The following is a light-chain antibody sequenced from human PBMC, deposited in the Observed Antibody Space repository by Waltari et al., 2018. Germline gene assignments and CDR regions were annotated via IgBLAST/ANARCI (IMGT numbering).Light chain of an antibody. CDR2: DAS. J-gene: IGKJ1*01. Sequence: EIVLTQSPGTLSLSPGERATLSCRASQSVSRTLAWYQQKPGQAPRLLIYDASSRATGTPDRFRGSGSGTDFSLTISRLEPEDFAVYYCQKYGSLPATFGQGTKVEIK. CDR3: QKYGSLPAT. CDR1: QSVSRT. V-gene: IGKV3-20*01.